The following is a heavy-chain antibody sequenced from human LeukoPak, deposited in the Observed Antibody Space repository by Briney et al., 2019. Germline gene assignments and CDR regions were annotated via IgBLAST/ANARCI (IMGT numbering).Heavy chain of an antibody. J-gene: IGHJ4*02. CDR2: IFYVGSTK. V-gene: IGHV3-30*18. D-gene: IGHD2-21*02. Sequence: PGGTLRLSCAASGFTFSSYGMSWVRQAPGKGLEWVAVIFYVGSTKYYADSVKGRFTISRDNSKNTLYLQMSSLRVDDTAIYYCAKDHANTPVVTNWGQGILVSVSS. CDR1: GFTFSSYG. CDR3: AKDHANTPVVTN.